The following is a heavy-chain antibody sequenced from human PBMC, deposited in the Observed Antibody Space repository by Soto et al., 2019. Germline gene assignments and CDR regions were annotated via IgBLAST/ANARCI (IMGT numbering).Heavy chain of an antibody. CDR2: IIGNGDMT. V-gene: IGHV3-23*01. CDR1: GFTFDNYG. CDR3: AKDRDYGDPFPFGG. J-gene: IGHJ4*02. D-gene: IGHD4-17*01. Sequence: EVQLLEAGGGFVQPGGSLRLSCAASGFTFDNYGMSWVRQAPGKGLEWVSAIIGNGDMTYYADSVKGRFTISRDNSKNPLYLQPNNLRAEDMAIYYCAKDRDYGDPFPFGGWGQGTLVTVSS.